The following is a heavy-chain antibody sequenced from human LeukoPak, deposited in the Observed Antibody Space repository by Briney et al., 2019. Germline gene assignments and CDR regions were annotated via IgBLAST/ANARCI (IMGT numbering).Heavy chain of an antibody. CDR1: GGSISSGGYY. V-gene: IGHV4-31*03. D-gene: IGHD3-3*01. CDR2: IYYSGST. Sequence: PSETLSLTCTVSGGSISSGGYYWSWIRQHPGKGLEWIGYIYYSGSTYYNPSLKSRVTISVDTSKNQFSLKLSSVTAADTAVYYCARTLYYFWSGYPNRPGGMDVWGQGTTVTVSS. J-gene: IGHJ6*02. CDR3: ARTLYYFWSGYPNRPGGMDV.